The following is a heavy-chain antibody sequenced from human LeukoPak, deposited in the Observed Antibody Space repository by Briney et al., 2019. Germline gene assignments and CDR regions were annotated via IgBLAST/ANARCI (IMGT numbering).Heavy chain of an antibody. CDR3: WHSGYESGLDY. CDR1: GVSITSGNW. J-gene: IGHJ4*02. V-gene: IGHV4-4*02. CDR2: IYHSGSI. D-gene: IGHD5-12*01. Sequence: PSEALSLTCGVSGVSITSGNWWSWVRQPPGKGLEWIGEIYHSGSINYNPSLKSRVTISVDKSKKQFSLKLNSVTAADTAVYYCWHSGYESGLDYWGQGTLVTVS.